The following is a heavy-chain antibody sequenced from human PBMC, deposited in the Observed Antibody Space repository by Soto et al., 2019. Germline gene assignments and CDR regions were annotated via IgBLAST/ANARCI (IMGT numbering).Heavy chain of an antibody. CDR2: INHSGST. CDR1: GGSFSGYY. Sequence: SETLSLTCAVYGGSFSGYYWSWIRQPPGKGLEWIGEINHSGSTNYNPSLKSRVTISVDTSKNQFSLKLSSVTAADTAVYYCARGRVVPAAIAVYYYMDVWGKGTTVTVSS. V-gene: IGHV4-34*01. CDR3: ARGRVVPAAIAVYYYMDV. J-gene: IGHJ6*03. D-gene: IGHD2-2*01.